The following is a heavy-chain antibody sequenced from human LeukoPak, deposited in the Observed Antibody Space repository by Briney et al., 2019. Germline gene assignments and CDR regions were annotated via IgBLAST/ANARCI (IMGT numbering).Heavy chain of an antibody. CDR3: ARENYCSGGSCYGYFQH. D-gene: IGHD2-15*01. CDR1: GYTFTGYY. Sequence: ASVKVSCKASGYTFTGYYMHWVRQAPGQGLEWMGWINPNSGGTNYAQKFQGRVTMIRDTSISTAYMELSRLRSDDTAVYYCARENYCSGGSCYGYFQHWGQGTLVTVSS. CDR2: INPNSGGT. J-gene: IGHJ1*01. V-gene: IGHV1-2*02.